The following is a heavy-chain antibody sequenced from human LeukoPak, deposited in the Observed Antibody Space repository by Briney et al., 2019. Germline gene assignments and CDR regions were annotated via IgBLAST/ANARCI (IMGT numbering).Heavy chain of an antibody. V-gene: IGHV5-51*01. J-gene: IGHJ3*02. D-gene: IGHD3-22*01. Sequence: GESLKISCRCSGYSFTTYWIGWVRQMPGKGLEWIGIIYPGDSDTRYSPSFQGQVTISADKSISTAYLQWSSLKASDTAIYYCAKRARVVVAADVFDIWGQGTLVTVSS. CDR1: GYSFTTYW. CDR2: IYPGDSDT. CDR3: AKRARVVVAADVFDI.